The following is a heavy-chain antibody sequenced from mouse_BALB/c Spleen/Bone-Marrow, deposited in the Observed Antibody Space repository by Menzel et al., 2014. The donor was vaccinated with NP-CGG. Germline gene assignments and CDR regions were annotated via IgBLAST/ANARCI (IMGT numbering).Heavy chain of an antibody. V-gene: IGHV5-9-2*01. J-gene: IGHJ4*01. CDR1: GFTFSSYG. CDR3: ARGHYRYDAYAMDY. D-gene: IGHD2-14*01. CDR2: ISGGGSYT. Sequence: DVMLVESGGGLVKPGGSLKLSCAASGFTFSSYGMSWVRQTPEKRPEWVATISGGGSYTYYPDSVKGRFTISRDNAKNNLYLQMSSLRSEDTALYYCARGHYRYDAYAMDYWGRGTSVTVSS.